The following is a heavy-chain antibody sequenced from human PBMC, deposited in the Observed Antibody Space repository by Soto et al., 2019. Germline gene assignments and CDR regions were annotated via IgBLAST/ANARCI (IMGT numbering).Heavy chain of an antibody. D-gene: IGHD3-9*01. CDR1: GYTFTGYY. J-gene: IGHJ6*03. CDR2: INPNSGGT. Sequence: QVQLVQSGAEVKKPGASVKVSCKASGYTFTGYYMHWVRQAPGQGLEWMGWINPNSGGTNYAQKLQGWVTMTRDTSISTAYMELSRLRSDDTAVYYCARAKNDILTGYYGYYYYYYMDVWGKGTTVTVSS. CDR3: ARAKNDILTGYYGYYYYYYMDV. V-gene: IGHV1-2*04.